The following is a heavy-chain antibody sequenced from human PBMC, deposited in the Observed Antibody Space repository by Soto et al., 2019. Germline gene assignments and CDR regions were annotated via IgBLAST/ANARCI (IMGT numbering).Heavy chain of an antibody. Sequence: GGSLRLSCAASGFTFDDYAMHWVRQAPGKGLEWVSGISWNSGSIGYADSVKGRFTISRDNAKNSLYLQMNSLRAEDTALYYCAKDLAAAGGPGYGIDVWGQGTTVTVSS. V-gene: IGHV3-9*01. D-gene: IGHD6-13*01. CDR2: ISWNSGSI. CDR3: AKDLAAAGGPGYGIDV. CDR1: GFTFDDYA. J-gene: IGHJ6*02.